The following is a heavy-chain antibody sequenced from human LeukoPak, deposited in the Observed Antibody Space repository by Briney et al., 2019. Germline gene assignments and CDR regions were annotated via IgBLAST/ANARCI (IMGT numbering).Heavy chain of an antibody. Sequence: SETLSLTCTVSGGSISSSSYYWAWLRQPPGKGLEWIGSIYYSGNTYSNPSLKSRVTISVDTSKNQFSLKLSSVTAADTAVYYCARHRLRPFDYWGQGTLVTVSS. CDR1: GGSISSSSYY. D-gene: IGHD5-12*01. V-gene: IGHV4-39*01. J-gene: IGHJ4*02. CDR2: IYYSGNT. CDR3: ARHRLRPFDY.